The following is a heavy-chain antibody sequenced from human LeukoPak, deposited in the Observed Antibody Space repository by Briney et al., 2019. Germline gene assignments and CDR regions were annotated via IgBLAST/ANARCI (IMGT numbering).Heavy chain of an antibody. Sequence: GGSLRLSCAASGFTFSDYYMSWIRQAPGKGLEWVSYISSSGSTIYYADSVKGRFTISRDNAKNSLYLQMNSLRAEDTAVYYRARDSWRRLEYMDVWGKGTTVTVSS. CDR2: ISSSGSTI. CDR3: ARDSWRRLEYMDV. J-gene: IGHJ6*03. D-gene: IGHD1-1*01. CDR1: GFTFSDYY. V-gene: IGHV3-11*01.